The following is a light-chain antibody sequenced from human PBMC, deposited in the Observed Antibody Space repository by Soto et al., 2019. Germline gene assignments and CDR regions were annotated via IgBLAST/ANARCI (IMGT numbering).Light chain of an antibody. CDR3: SSYTTSSTLYV. CDR2: DVS. CDR1: SSDVANYNY. J-gene: IGLJ1*01. V-gene: IGLV2-14*01. Sequence: QSALTQPASVSGSPGQSITISCTGTSSDVANYNYVSWYQQHPGKAPKLIIYDVSNRPSGVSNRFSGSKSAYTASLTISGLQTEDEADYYCSSYTTSSTLYVFGTGTKVTVL.